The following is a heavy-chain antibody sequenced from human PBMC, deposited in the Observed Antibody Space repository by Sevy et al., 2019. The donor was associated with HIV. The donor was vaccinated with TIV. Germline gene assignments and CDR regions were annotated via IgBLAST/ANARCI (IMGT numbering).Heavy chain of an antibody. CDR1: GFTFSNTW. D-gene: IGHD4-17*01. V-gene: IGHV3-15*01. Sequence: GGSLRLSCAASGFTFSNTWMSWVRQAPGKGLELVGRIKSKNDGGTTDYAAPVIGRFTISRDVSKSTLSLRMNSLKIEDTAVYYCIIMGWHGGFDIWGQGTMVTVSS. CDR2: IKSKNDGGTT. CDR3: IIMGWHGGFDI. J-gene: IGHJ3*02.